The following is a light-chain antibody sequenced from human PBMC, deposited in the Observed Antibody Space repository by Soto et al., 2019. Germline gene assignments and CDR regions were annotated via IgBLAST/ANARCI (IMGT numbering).Light chain of an antibody. J-gene: IGKJ1*01. CDR2: SAS. V-gene: IGKV3-20*01. Sequence: EIVLTQSPGTLSLSPGERATLSCRASQSVSSSYLAWYQQKPGQAPRLLIYSASSRATGIPDRFSGSGSGTDFTLTISRLEPEDFAVYYCQQYGSSPARTFGQGTKVDIK. CDR3: QQYGSSPART. CDR1: QSVSSSY.